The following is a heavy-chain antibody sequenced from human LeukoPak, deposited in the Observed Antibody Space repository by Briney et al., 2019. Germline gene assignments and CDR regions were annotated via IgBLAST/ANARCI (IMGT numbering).Heavy chain of an antibody. CDR2: IYYSGST. CDR1: GSSISSYY. CDR3: ARHAPPELLWYNWFDP. J-gene: IGHJ5*02. V-gene: IGHV4-59*08. D-gene: IGHD3-10*01. Sequence: NTSETLSLTCTVSGSSISSYYWSWIRQPPGKGLEWIGYIYYSGSTNYNPSLKSRVTISVDTSKNQFSLKLSSVTAADTAVYYCARHAPPELLWYNWFDPWGQGTLVTVSS.